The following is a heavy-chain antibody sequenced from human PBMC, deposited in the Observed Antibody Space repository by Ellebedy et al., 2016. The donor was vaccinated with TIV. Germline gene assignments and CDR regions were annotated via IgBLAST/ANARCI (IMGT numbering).Heavy chain of an antibody. J-gene: IGHJ6*02. CDR2: INSDGSST. CDR1: GFTFSSYW. D-gene: IGHD3-9*01. V-gene: IGHV3-74*01. CDR3: ARETLNYDILTGYSSYGMDV. Sequence: GESLKISXAASGFTFSSYWMHWVRQAPGKGLVWVSRINSDGSSTSYADSVKGRFTISRDNAKNTLYLQMNSLRAEDTAVYYCARETLNYDILTGYSSYGMDVWGQGTTVTVSS.